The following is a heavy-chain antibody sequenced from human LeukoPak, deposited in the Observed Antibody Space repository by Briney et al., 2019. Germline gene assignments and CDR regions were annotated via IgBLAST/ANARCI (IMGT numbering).Heavy chain of an antibody. CDR1: GGTFSSDA. D-gene: IGHD4-11*01. CDR2: IIPIFGTA. J-gene: IGHJ6*03. CDR3: ARSYSNYDYYYYYMDV. V-gene: IGHV1-69*06. Sequence: ASVKVSCKASGGTFSSDAISWVRQAPGQGLEWMGRIIPIFGTANYAQKFQGRVTITADKSTSTAYMELSSLRSEDTAVYYCARSYSNYDYYYYYMDVWGKGTTVTVSS.